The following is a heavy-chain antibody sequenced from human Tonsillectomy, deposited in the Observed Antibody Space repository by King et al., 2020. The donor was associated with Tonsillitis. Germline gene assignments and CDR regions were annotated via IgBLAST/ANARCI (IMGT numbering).Heavy chain of an antibody. CDR1: GFTVSSNY. D-gene: IGHD5-12*01. CDR2: IYSGGST. Sequence: VQLVESGGGLVQPGGSLRLSCAASGFTVSSNYMSWVRQAPGKGLEWVSVIYSGGSTYYADSVKGRFTISRDNSKNTLYLQMNSLRADDTAVYYCARDLRFPAYYYYYMDVWGKGTTVTVSS. J-gene: IGHJ6*03. CDR3: ARDLRFPAYYYYYMDV. V-gene: IGHV3-66*01.